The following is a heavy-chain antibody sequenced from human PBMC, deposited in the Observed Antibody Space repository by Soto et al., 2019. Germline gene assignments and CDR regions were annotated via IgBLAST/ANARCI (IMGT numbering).Heavy chain of an antibody. CDR3: AKDRRAGGNYGFYSDF. D-gene: IGHD1-7*01. CDR2: SSATGAGR. CDR1: GFTFSSYG. V-gene: IGHV3-23*01. J-gene: IGHJ4*02. Sequence: EVQLLESGGGLVQPGGSLTLSCAASGFTFSSYGMTWVRQAPGKGLEWVSFSSATGAGRYYADSVKGRFTISRDNSKNTLYLQMSSRGADDTAVYYCAKDRRAGGNYGFYSDFWGQGAWSSSPQ.